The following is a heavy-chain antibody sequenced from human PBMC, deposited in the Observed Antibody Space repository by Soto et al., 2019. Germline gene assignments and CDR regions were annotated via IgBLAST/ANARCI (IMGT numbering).Heavy chain of an antibody. V-gene: IGHV2-5*02. CDR3: AHRVRGSYFHY. CDR1: GFSLSTSEVG. J-gene: IGHJ4*02. CDR2: IYWDDDK. D-gene: IGHD3-16*01. Sequence: QITLKESGPTVVKPTQTLTLTCTFSGFSLSTSEVGVGWIRQPPGKALEWLALIYWDDDKRYSASLKSRLSITRATSHNQVDLPVTAMDPVDTATYSCAHRVRGSYFHYRGQGTLVTVSS.